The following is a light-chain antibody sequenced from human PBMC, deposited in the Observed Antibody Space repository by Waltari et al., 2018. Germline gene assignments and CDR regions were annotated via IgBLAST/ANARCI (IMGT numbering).Light chain of an antibody. CDR2: KAS. CDR1: QNISNW. Sequence: CRASQNISNWVVWYQQKPGKAPKLLIYKASTLESWVPSRFISSGSGTEFTPTISSLQPDDFATYYCQQYNSYSLLTFGGGTKVEIK. CDR3: QQYNSYSLLT. J-gene: IGKJ4*01. V-gene: IGKV1-5*03.